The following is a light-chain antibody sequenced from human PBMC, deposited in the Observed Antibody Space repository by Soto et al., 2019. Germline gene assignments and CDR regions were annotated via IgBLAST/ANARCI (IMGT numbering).Light chain of an antibody. CDR1: SSDVVGYNY. CDR2: DVN. J-gene: IGLJ1*01. V-gene: IGLV2-14*01. CDR3: SSYTSSSTLPYV. Sequence: QSVLTQPASVSGSPGQSITISCTGTSSDVVGYNYVSWYQQHPGKAPKLMIYDVNNRPSGVSNRFSGSKSSNTASLTISGLQAEDESDYYCSSYTSSSTLPYVFGTGTKVTVL.